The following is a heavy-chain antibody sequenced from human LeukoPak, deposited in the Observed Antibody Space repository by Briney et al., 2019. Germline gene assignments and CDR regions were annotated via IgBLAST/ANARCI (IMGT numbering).Heavy chain of an antibody. CDR2: ISGGDPTT. V-gene: IGHV3-23*01. J-gene: IGHJ6*04. CDR3: AELGITMIGGV. Sequence: GGSLRLSCAASGFTFSSYGMSWVRQAPGKGLEWVSSISGGDPTTYYTDSVKGRFTISRDNAKNSLYLQMNSLRAEDTAVYYCAELGITMIGGVWGKGTTVTISS. D-gene: IGHD3-10*02. CDR1: GFTFSSYG.